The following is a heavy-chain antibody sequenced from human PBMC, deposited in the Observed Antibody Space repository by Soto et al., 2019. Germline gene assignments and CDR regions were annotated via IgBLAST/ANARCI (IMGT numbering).Heavy chain of an antibody. Sequence: QVHLQESGPGVVQPSETLSLTCTVSGASIRNDWWNWIRQPAGKGLEWIGGHSMSGITYRNPSLESRVTMSLDTSKNQVSLKLTSVTAADTAVYYCASLGPTLDYWGRGTQVTVSS. CDR2: HSMSGIT. CDR1: GASIRNDW. V-gene: IGHV4-4*07. CDR3: ASLGPTLDY. J-gene: IGHJ4*02. D-gene: IGHD7-27*01.